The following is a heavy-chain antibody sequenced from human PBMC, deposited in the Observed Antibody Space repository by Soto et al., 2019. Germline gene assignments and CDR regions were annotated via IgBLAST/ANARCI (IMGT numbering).Heavy chain of an antibody. CDR1: GYTFTSYY. CDR2: INPSGGST. Sequence: GASVKVSCEACGYTFTSYYMHWVRQAPGQGLEWMGIINPSGGSTSYAQKFQGRVTMTRDTSTSTVYMELNSLRAEDTAVYYCAKSAVAADPVYFDYWGQGTLVTVSS. J-gene: IGHJ4*02. D-gene: IGHD6-19*01. CDR3: AKSAVAADPVYFDY. V-gene: IGHV1-46*01.